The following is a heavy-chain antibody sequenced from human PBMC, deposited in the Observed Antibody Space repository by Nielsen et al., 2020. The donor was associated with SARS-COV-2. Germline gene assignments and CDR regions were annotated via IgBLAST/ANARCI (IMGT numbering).Heavy chain of an antibody. CDR1: GGSFSGYY. V-gene: IGHV4-34*01. J-gene: IGHJ3*02. CDR3: ARAPDIVQVPTATPI. CDR2: INHSGST. Sequence: SETLSLTCAVYGGSFSGYYWSWIRQPPGKGLEWIGEINHSGSTNYNPSLKSRVTISVDTSKNQFSLKLSSVTAADTAVYYCARAPDIVQVPTATPIWGQGTLVTVSS. D-gene: IGHD2-15*01.